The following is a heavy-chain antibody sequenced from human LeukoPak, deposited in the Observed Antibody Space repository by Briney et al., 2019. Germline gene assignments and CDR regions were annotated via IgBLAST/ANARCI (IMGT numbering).Heavy chain of an antibody. J-gene: IGHJ4*02. D-gene: IGHD3-10*01. CDR2: INPNSGGT. CDR1: GYTFTDYF. Sequence: ASVKVSCKASGYTFTDYFMHWVRQAPGQGLEWMAWINPNSGGTTPAQKFQGRVTMTRDTSISTAYMELSSLRSEDTAVYYCWDYGSGHWGQGTLVTVSS. V-gene: IGHV1-2*02. CDR3: WDYGSGH.